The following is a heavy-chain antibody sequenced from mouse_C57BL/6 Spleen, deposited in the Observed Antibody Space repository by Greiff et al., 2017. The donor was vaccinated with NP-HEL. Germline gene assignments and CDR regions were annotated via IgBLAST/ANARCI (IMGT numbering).Heavy chain of an antibody. CDR3: ARGNGKDAMDY. V-gene: IGHV5-4*01. D-gene: IGHD1-1*01. J-gene: IGHJ4*01. CDR2: ISDGGSYT. Sequence: EVQVVESGGGLVKPGGSLKLSCAASGFTFSSYAMSWVRQTPEKRLEWVATISDGGSYTYYPDNVKGRFTISRDNAKNNLYLQMSHLKSEDTAMYYCARGNGKDAMDYWGQGTSVTVSS. CDR1: GFTFSSYA.